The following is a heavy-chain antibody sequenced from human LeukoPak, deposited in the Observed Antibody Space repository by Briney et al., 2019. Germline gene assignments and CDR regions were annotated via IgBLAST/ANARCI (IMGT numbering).Heavy chain of an antibody. CDR2: ITSSRTT. J-gene: IGHJ4*02. V-gene: IGHV4-4*07. Sequence: SETLSLTCTVSGGSISSYYWNWIRQPAGKGLEWIGRITSSRTTNCNPSLKSRLTMSVDTSKNQFSLRLSSVTAADTAVYYCARDSGSGNYEGWGQGTLVTVSS. CDR1: GGSISSYY. D-gene: IGHD3-10*01. CDR3: ARDSGSGNYEG.